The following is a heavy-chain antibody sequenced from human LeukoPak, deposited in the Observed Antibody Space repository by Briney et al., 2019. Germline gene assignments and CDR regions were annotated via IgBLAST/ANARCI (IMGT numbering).Heavy chain of an antibody. Sequence: GGSLRLSCAASGFTFSSYSMNWVRQAPGQGLEWVSSISSSTSYIYYADSVEGRFTISKDNAKNSLYLQMNSLRAEDTAVYYCARAGGSTVSHSDYWGQGTLVTVSS. CDR3: ARAGGSTVSHSDY. CDR2: ISSSTSYI. CDR1: GFTFSSYS. D-gene: IGHD4-17*01. J-gene: IGHJ4*02. V-gene: IGHV3-21*01.